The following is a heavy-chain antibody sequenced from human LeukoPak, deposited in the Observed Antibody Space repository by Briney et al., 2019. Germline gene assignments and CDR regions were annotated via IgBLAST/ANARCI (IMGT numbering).Heavy chain of an antibody. D-gene: IGHD2-8*01. CDR3: ARDPNGNPDFDY. V-gene: IGHV3-48*01. CDR1: QFTFSTYS. J-gene: IGHJ4*02. Sequence: GGSLRLSCAASQFTFSTYSMNWVRQAPGKGLEWLSFIGTANEKSYADSVKGRFTISRDNADNSLYLQMSSLTAEDTAVYYCARDPNGNPDFDYWGQGTLVTVSS. CDR2: IGTANEK.